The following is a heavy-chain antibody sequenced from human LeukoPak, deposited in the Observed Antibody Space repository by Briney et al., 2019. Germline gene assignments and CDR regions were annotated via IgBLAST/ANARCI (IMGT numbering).Heavy chain of an antibody. V-gene: IGHV1-18*01. D-gene: IGHD3-22*01. J-gene: IGHJ3*02. CDR3: ARNTLDYYDSSGYAAFDI. Sequence: ASVKVSCKASGYTFNSYGISWVRQAPGQGLEWMGWISAYNGNTNYAQKLQGRVTMTTDTSTSTAYMELRSLRSGDTAVYYCARNTLDYYDSSGYAAFDIWGQGTMVTVSS. CDR2: ISAYNGNT. CDR1: GYTFNSYG.